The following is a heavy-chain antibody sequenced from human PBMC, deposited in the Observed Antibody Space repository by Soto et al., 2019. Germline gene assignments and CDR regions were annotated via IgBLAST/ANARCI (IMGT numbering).Heavy chain of an antibody. CDR2: ITGSGGTT. D-gene: IGHD1-7*01. CDR3: ARPAGNWNYDYFDY. J-gene: IGHJ4*02. V-gene: IGHV3-23*01. CDR1: GFTFSSHA. Sequence: GGSLRLSCAVSGFTFSSHAMNWVRQAPGKGLEWVSAITGSGGTTYYADSVKGRFTISRDNSKNTLYLQMNSLRAEDTAVYYCARPAGNWNYDYFDYWGQGTLVTVSS.